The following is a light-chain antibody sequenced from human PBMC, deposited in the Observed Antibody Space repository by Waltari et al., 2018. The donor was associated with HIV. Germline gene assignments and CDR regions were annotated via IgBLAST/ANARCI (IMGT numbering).Light chain of an antibody. V-gene: IGLV1-47*01. CDR1: DSNIGRDY. J-gene: IGLJ3*02. Sequence: QSVLPQPPPASRTAGQRVTISCSGRDSNIGRDYIYWYQQVPGGPPRLLICDHEQRPSGGPARFYGSKSGTSGALVSRGLRSEDEANYYCASYDRDMSNLLFGGGTAVSVL. CDR2: DHE. CDR3: ASYDRDMSNLL.